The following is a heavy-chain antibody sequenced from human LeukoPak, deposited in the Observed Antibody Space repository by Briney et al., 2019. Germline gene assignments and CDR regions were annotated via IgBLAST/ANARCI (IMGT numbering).Heavy chain of an antibody. Sequence: ASVTVSCKASGYTFTSYGISWVRQAPGQGLEWMGWISAYNGNTNYAQKLQGRVTMTTDTSTSTAYMELRSLRSDDTAVYYCARDQRYYYVSSGYYPDYWGQGTLVTVSS. D-gene: IGHD3-22*01. J-gene: IGHJ4*02. CDR3: ARDQRYYYVSSGYYPDY. CDR2: ISAYNGNT. V-gene: IGHV1-18*01. CDR1: GYTFTSYG.